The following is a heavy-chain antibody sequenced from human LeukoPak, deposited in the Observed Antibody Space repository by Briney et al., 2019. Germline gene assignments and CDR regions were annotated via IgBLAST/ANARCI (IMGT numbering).Heavy chain of an antibody. CDR3: ARGRGGYGTYWSWGLKHWVMYGMDV. CDR2: IYHSGST. J-gene: IGHJ6*02. V-gene: IGHV4-4*02. CDR1: GGSISSSNW. Sequence: PSGTLSLTCAVSGGSISSSNWWSWVRQPPGKGLEWIGEIYHSGSTNYNPSLKSRVTISVDKSKNQFSLKLSSVTAADTAVYYCARGRGGYGTYWSWGLKHWVMYGMDVWGQGTTVTVSS. D-gene: IGHD1-14*01.